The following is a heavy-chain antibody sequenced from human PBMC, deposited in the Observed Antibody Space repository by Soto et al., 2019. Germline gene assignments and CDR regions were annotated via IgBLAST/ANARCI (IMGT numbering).Heavy chain of an antibody. CDR2: INPNSGGT. J-gene: IGHJ4*02. D-gene: IGHD3-9*01. V-gene: IGHV1-2*04. CDR1: GYTFTGYY. CDR3: ARGVSYYDILTGYYSGSPPDKN. Sequence: GASVKVSCKASGYTFTGYYMHWVRQAPGQGLEWMGWINPNSGGTNYAQKFQGWVTMTRDTSISTAYMELSRLRSDDTAVYYCARGVSYYDILTGYYSGSPPDKNWGQGTLVTVSS.